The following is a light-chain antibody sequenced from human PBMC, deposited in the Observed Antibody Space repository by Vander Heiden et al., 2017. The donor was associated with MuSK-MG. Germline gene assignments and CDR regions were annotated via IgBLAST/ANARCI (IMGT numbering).Light chain of an antibody. CDR3: QQSFNMVT. V-gene: IGKV1-39*01. Sequence: DIQMTQSPSSLSASVGDRVSISCRASQSISNYLNWYQHRPGRAPNLLVYAASRLQRGVPSRFSGSGSGTDFTLTISGLQLEDFATYYCQQSFNMVTFGGGTKVEI. CDR2: AAS. J-gene: IGKJ4*01. CDR1: QSISNY.